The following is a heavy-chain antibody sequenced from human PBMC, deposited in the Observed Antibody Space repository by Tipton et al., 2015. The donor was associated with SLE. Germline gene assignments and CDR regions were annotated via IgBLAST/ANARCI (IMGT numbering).Heavy chain of an antibody. CDR2: IYTSGST. D-gene: IGHD3-3*01. V-gene: IGHV4-61*02. CDR1: GGSISSGSYY. Sequence: TLSLTCTVSGGSISSGSYYWSWIRQPAGKGLEWIGRIYTSGSTNYNPSLKSRVTISVDTSKNQFSLKLSSVTAADTAVYYCARVGADDIWGQGTMVTVSS. CDR3: ARVGADDI. J-gene: IGHJ3*02.